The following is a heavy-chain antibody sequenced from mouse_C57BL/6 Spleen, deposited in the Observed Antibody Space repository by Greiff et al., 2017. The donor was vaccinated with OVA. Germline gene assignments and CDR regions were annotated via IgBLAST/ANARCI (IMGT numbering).Heavy chain of an antibody. D-gene: IGHD2-5*01. V-gene: IGHV6-3*01. Sequence: EVKLEESGGGLVQPGGSMKLSCVASGFTFSNYWMNWVRQSPEKGLEWVAQIRLKSDNYATHYAESVKGRFTISRDDSKSSVYLQMNNLRAEDTGIYYCTGGSNLYFDYWGQGTTRTVSS. CDR1: GFTFSNYW. CDR3: TGGSNLYFDY. J-gene: IGHJ2*01. CDR2: IRLKSDNYAT.